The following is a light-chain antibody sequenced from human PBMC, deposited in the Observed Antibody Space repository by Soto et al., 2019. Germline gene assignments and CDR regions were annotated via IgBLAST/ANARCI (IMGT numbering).Light chain of an antibody. CDR2: EVS. CDR1: SSDIGGYNY. V-gene: IGLV2-14*01. CDR3: SSYTPSSTLA. Sequence: QSVLTQSASVSGSPGQSITISCTGTSSDIGGYNYVSWYQQHPDKAPKLMIFEVSNRPSGVSNRFSGSKSGNTASLTISGLLPEDGANYYCSSYTPSSTLAFGGGTKLTAL. J-gene: IGLJ2*01.